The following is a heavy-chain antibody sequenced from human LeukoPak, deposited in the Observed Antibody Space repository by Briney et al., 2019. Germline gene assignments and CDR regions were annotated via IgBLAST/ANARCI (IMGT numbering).Heavy chain of an antibody. Sequence: SETLSLTCTVPGGSISSYYWSWIRQPPGKGLEWIGYIYYSGSTNYNPSLKSRVTISVDTSKNQFSLKLSSVTAADTAVYYCARGRDGYNMDWGQGTLVTVSS. CDR3: ARGRDGYNMD. D-gene: IGHD5-24*01. J-gene: IGHJ4*02. CDR1: GGSISSYY. CDR2: IYYSGST. V-gene: IGHV4-59*01.